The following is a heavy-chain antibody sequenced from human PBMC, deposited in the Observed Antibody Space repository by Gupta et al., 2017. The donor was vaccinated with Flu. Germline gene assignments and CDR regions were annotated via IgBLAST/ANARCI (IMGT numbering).Heavy chain of an antibody. CDR3: AKRSGERGIAVAGNYFDY. V-gene: IGHV3-30*18. CDR2: ISYDGSNK. D-gene: IGHD6-19*01. Sequence: HWVRQAPGKGLEWVAVISYDGSNKYYADSVKGRFTISRDNSKNTLYLQMNSLRAEDTAVYYCAKRSGERGIAVAGNYFDYWGQGTLVTVSS. J-gene: IGHJ4*02.